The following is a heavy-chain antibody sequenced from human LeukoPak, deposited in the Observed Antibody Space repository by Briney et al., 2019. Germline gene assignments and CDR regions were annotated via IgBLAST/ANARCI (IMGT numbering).Heavy chain of an antibody. J-gene: IGHJ4*02. CDR3: AQADSSGYHLVY. Sequence: ASVKVSCKASGYTFTSYYMHWVRQAPGQGLEWMGWINPNSGGTNYAQKFQGRVTMTRDTSISTAYMELSRLRSDDTAVYYCAQADSSGYHLVYWGQGTLVTVSS. D-gene: IGHD3-22*01. CDR1: GYTFTSYY. V-gene: IGHV1-2*02. CDR2: INPNSGGT.